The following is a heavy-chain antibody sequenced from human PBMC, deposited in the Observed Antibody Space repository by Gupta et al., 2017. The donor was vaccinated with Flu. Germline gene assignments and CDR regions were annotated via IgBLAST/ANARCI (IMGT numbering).Heavy chain of an antibody. D-gene: IGHD1-7*01. CDR1: GSPLTGYY. V-gene: IGHV1-2*02. CDR3: ARAADETPMNS. J-gene: IGHJ4*02. CDR2: INPNSGGT. Sequence: QVQLLQSGAEVRKSGASVKVPCKASGSPLTGYYIHWVRQAPGQGLEWVGWINPNSGGTHYAQKFQGRVTLTRDTSIGTAYMEVTTLRSDDTAVYYCARAADETPMNSWGQGTLVTVSS.